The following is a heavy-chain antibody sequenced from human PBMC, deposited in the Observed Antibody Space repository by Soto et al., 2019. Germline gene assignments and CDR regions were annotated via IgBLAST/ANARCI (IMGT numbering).Heavy chain of an antibody. CDR2: INPSGGST. J-gene: IGHJ4*02. Sequence: AASVKVSCKASGYTFTRYYMRWVRQAPGQGLEWMGIINPSGGSTTYAQKFQGRVTMTRDTSTNTLYMELSSLRSEDTAVFYCARSLWAAYEVEMATTKDPGFDYWGQGTLVTVSS. D-gene: IGHD5-12*01. CDR3: ARSLWAAYEVEMATTKDPGFDY. CDR1: GYTFTRYY. V-gene: IGHV1-46*01.